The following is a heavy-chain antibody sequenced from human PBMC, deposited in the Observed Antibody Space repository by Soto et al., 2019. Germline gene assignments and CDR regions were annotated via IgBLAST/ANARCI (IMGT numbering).Heavy chain of an antibody. CDR1: VGSITSRVYY. V-gene: IGHV4-31*03. D-gene: IGHD6-13*01. Sequence: LXLICTVSVGSITSRVYYWSWIRQLPGRGLEWIGYIYFSGTTYYNPSLRSRLSISVDTSKNQFSLKLSSVTAADTAMYYCTRVSSSSWYRGPFDYWGQGTLVTVSS. CDR3: TRVSSSSWYRGPFDY. J-gene: IGHJ4*02. CDR2: IYFSGTT.